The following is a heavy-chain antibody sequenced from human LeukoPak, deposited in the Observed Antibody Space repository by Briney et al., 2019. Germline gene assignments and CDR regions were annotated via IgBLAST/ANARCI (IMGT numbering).Heavy chain of an antibody. CDR2: ISAYNDNT. CDR3: ARRAWDSSDWYNY. D-gene: IGHD6-19*01. CDR1: GGTFSSYA. V-gene: IGHV1-18*01. J-gene: IGHJ4*02. Sequence: ASVKVSCKASGGTFSSYAISWVRQAPGQGLEWMGWISAYNDNTNYAQKLQGRVTMTTDTSTSTAYMELRSLRSDDTAVYYCARRAWDSSDWYNYWGQGTLVTVSS.